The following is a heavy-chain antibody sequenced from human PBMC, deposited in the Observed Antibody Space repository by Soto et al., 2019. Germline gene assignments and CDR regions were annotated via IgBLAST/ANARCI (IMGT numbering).Heavy chain of an antibody. J-gene: IGHJ4*02. V-gene: IGHV1-69*13. CDR2: IIPIFGIA. CDR1: GGTFSRYA. Sequence: SVKVSCKAFGGTFSRYAISWVRQAPGQGLEWMGGIIPIFGIANYAQKFQGRVTITADESTSTAYMELSSLRSEDTAVYYCASPPPVTNDYFDYCGQGTLVTVSS. D-gene: IGHD4-17*01. CDR3: ASPPPVTNDYFDY.